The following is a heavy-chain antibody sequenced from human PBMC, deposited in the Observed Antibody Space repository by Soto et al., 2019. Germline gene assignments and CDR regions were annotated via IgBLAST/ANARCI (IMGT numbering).Heavy chain of an antibody. CDR1: VYTFTDYG. V-gene: IGHV1-18*01. CDR2: ISAYTGNT. CDR3: ATLADDYGDYALYYYYGMDV. Sequence: KVSCKSSVYTFTDYGITCVGPAPGQGLAWMGWISAYTGNTNYAQRVQGRVTMSTDTSTSTAYLELRSLRSDDTAVYYCATLADDYGDYALYYYYGMDVWGQGTSGNGS. J-gene: IGHJ6*01. D-gene: IGHD4-17*01.